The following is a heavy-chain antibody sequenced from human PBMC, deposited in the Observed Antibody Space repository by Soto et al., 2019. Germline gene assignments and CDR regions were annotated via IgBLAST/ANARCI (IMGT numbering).Heavy chain of an antibody. Sequence: GGSLRLSCVASGFTFSSYGMHWVRQAPGKGLEWVAIISYDGSNTYYADPVKGRFTISRDNSKNTLYLQMNSLRAEDTAVYFCARDGEVHRYYYYGMDVWGQGTMVTVSS. CDR2: ISYDGSNT. CDR1: GFTFSSYG. D-gene: IGHD3-3*01. V-gene: IGHV3-30*03. J-gene: IGHJ6*02. CDR3: ARDGEVHRYYYYGMDV.